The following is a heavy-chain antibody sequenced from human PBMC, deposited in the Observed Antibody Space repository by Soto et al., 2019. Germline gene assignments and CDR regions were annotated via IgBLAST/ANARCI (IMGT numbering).Heavy chain of an antibody. Sequence: SETLSLTCAVSGGSISSSNWWSWVRQPPGKGLEWIGEIYHSGSTNYNPSLKSRVTISVDKSKNQFSLKLSSVTAADTAVYYCARGLTYYDFWSGYSDLYYFDYWGQGTLVTVSS. J-gene: IGHJ4*02. D-gene: IGHD3-3*01. CDR1: GGSISSSNW. CDR3: ARGLTYYDFWSGYSDLYYFDY. CDR2: IYHSGST. V-gene: IGHV4-4*02.